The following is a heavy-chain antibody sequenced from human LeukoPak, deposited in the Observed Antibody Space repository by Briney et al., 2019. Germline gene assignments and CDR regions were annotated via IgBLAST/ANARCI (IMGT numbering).Heavy chain of an antibody. CDR2: IYSSTT. V-gene: IGHV4-59*01. D-gene: IGHD4-23*01. CDR1: GGSISTFS. J-gene: IGHJ4*02. Sequence: SETLSLTCTVSGGSISTFSWSWVRQSPGKGLEWIGSIYSSTTNFNPSFKSRVAMSVDTSKNQFSLRLNPVTTADSAVYYCARDTTVASGMQFWGQGTLVTVSS. CDR3: ARDTTVASGMQF.